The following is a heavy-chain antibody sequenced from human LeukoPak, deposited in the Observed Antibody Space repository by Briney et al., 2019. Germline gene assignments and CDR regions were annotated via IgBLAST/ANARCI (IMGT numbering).Heavy chain of an antibody. V-gene: IGHV3-48*03. Sequence: PGGSLRLSCAASEFTFSNYEMNWVRQAPGKGLEWVSYISSSGRTIYYADSVKGRFTISRDNAKNSLYLQMNNLRAEDTAIYYCARDLDGGNSFDYWGQGTLVTVSS. CDR3: ARDLDGGNSFDY. J-gene: IGHJ4*02. D-gene: IGHD4-23*01. CDR1: EFTFSNYE. CDR2: ISSSGRTI.